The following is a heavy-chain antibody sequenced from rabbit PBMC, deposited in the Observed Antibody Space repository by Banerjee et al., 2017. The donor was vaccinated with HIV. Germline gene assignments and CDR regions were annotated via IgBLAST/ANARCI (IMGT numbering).Heavy chain of an antibody. CDR3: ARARYGDYTGYGHGDDAFDP. J-gene: IGHJ2*01. D-gene: IGHD2-1*01. CDR2: IYTGDGST. V-gene: IGHV1S45*01. Sequence: QEQLEESGGDLVKPGASLTLTCTASGFSFSSRYWICWVRQAPGKGLEWIACIYTGDGSTYYASWAKGRFTISKTSSTTVTLQMTSLTAADTATYFCARARYGDYTGYGHGDDAFDPWGPGTLVTVS. CDR1: GFSFSSRYW.